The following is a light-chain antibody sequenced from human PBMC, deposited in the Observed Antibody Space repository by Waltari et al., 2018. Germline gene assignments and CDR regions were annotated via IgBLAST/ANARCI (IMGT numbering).Light chain of an antibody. J-gene: IGKJ1*01. CDR2: WAS. CDR1: QSLLYNFNNKSL. CDR3: QQHYATPRT. Sequence: DIVMTQSPDSLAVPLGERATINCKSSQSLLYNFNNKSLLAWYQQKTGQPPKRLIYWASSRESGVPARFSGGGSGTDFTLTISSLQAEDVALYYCQQHYATPRTFGQGTKVEI. V-gene: IGKV4-1*01.